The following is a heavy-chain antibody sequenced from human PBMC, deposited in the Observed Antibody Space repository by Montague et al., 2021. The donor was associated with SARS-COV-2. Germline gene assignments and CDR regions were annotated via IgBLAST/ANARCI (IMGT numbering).Heavy chain of an antibody. CDR3: GGTWVYFSPVDV. CDR1: GGSISSREW. V-gene: IGHV4-4*02. Sequence: SETLSLTCAVSGGSISSREWWRWVRQPPGKGLEWIGEIHQSESGRTNYNPSLKSLVTISIDQSKNYFSLTLTSMTAADTDGCYCGGTWVYFSPVDVWGQGTTATVSS. CDR2: IHQSESGRT. J-gene: IGHJ6*02. D-gene: IGHD3-3*01.